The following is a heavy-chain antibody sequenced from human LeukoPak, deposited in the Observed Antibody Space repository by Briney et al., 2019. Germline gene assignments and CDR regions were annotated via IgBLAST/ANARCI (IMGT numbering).Heavy chain of an antibody. CDR1: GYTFTGYY. CDR3: ARVWPCSNGVCPDVFDY. V-gene: IGHV1-2*02. Sequence: GASVKVSCKASGYTFTGYYMHWVRQAPGQGLEWMGWMKPNSGGTNYAQKFQGRVTMTRDTSISTAYMELSRLRSDDTAVYYCARVWPCSNGVCPDVFDYWGQGTLVTVSS. CDR2: MKPNSGGT. D-gene: IGHD2-8*01. J-gene: IGHJ4*02.